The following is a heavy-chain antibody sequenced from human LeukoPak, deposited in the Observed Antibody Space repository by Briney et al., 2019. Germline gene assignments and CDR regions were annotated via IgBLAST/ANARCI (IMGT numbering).Heavy chain of an antibody. J-gene: IGHJ4*02. Sequence: ASVKVSCKASGYTFTSYYMHWVRQAPGQGLEWMGIINPSGGSTSYAQKFQGRVTMTRDPSTITVYMELSSLRSEDTAVYYCARDWNGVVVAATGYFDYWGQGTLVPVSS. V-gene: IGHV1-46*01. CDR2: INPSGGST. CDR3: ARDWNGVVVAATGYFDY. CDR1: GYTFTSYY. D-gene: IGHD2-15*01.